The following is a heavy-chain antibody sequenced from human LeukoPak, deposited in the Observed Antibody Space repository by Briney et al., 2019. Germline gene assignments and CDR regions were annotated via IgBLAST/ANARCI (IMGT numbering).Heavy chain of an antibody. CDR2: IKQDGSEK. CDR3: ARGGRFYDFWSGSLIFDI. V-gene: IGHV3-7*01. Sequence: GRSLRLSCAASGFTFSSYAMHWVRQAPGKGLEWVANIKQDGSEKYYVDSVEGRFTISRDNAKNSLYLQMNSLRAEDTAVYYCARGGRFYDFWSGSLIFDIWGQGTMVTVSS. J-gene: IGHJ3*02. CDR1: GFTFSSYA. D-gene: IGHD3-3*01.